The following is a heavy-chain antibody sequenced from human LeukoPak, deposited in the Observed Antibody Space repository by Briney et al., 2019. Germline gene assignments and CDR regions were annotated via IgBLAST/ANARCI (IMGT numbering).Heavy chain of an antibody. CDR1: GFTFSNYA. V-gene: IGHV3-23*01. D-gene: IGHD4-17*01. Sequence: GGSLKLSCVASGFTFSNYAMIWVRQAPGKGLEWVSAIRGSGGGTVYADSVKGRFTISRDNSENTLYLQMNSVRAEDTAIYYCARDPNGDYIGAFAFWGQGTLVTVSS. J-gene: IGHJ3*01. CDR2: IRGSGGGT. CDR3: ARDPNGDYIGAFAF.